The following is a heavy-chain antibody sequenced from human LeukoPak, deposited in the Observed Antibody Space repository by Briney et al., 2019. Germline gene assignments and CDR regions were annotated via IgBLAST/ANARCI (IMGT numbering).Heavy chain of an antibody. Sequence: GRSLRLSCAASGFTFDDYAMHWVRQAPGKGLEWVSGISWNSGSIGYAESVKGRFTISRDNTKNSLFLQMNSLVAEDTAVYYCARGYIDNLGYSPRSSFDSWGQGSLVTVSS. CDR1: GFTFDDYA. D-gene: IGHD3-22*01. CDR2: ISWNSGSI. J-gene: IGHJ4*02. CDR3: ARGYIDNLGYSPRSSFDS. V-gene: IGHV3-9*01.